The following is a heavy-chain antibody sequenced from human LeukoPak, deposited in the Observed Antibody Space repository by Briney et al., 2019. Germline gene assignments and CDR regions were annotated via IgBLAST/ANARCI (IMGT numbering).Heavy chain of an antibody. D-gene: IGHD2-21*02. Sequence: GGSLRLSCAASGFTFSSYAMSWVRQAPGKGLEWVSAISGSGGSTYYADSVKGRFTISRDNAKNSLYLQMNSLRAEDTAVYYCARDLIHIVVVTAFDYWGQGTLVTVSS. V-gene: IGHV3-23*01. J-gene: IGHJ4*02. CDR1: GFTFSSYA. CDR3: ARDLIHIVVVTAFDY. CDR2: ISGSGGST.